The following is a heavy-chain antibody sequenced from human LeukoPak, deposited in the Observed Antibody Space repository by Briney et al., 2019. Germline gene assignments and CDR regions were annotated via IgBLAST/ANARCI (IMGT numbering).Heavy chain of an antibody. D-gene: IGHD3-22*01. V-gene: IGHV3-30*18. CDR3: AQENYYDTSAYLDN. Sequence: PGGSLRLSCAASGYTFSSYGMHWVRQAPGKGLEWVAVISHDGSNKYYEDSVKGRFTISRDNSKNTLYLQMNSLGAEDTAVYYCAQENYYDTSAYLDNWGQGTLDTVSS. CDR1: GYTFSSYG. J-gene: IGHJ4*02. CDR2: ISHDGSNK.